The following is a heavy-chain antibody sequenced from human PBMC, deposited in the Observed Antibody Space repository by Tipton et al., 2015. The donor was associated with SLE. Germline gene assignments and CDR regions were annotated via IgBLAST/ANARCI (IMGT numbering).Heavy chain of an antibody. CDR3: ASNLIPGYGFDY. CDR1: GFTFSSYW. V-gene: IGHV3-30*03. CDR2: ISYDGSNK. D-gene: IGHD5-18*01. Sequence: SLRLSCAASGFTFSSYWMSWVRQAPGKGLEWVAVISYDGSNKYYADSVKGRFTISRDNSKNTLYLQMNSLRAEDTAVYYCASNLIPGYGFDYWGQGTLVTVSS. J-gene: IGHJ4*02.